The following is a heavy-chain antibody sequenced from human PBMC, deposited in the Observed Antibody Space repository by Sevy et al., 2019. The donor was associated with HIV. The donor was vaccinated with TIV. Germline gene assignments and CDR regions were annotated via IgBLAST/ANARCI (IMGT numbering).Heavy chain of an antibody. J-gene: IGHJ6*02. Sequence: GGYLRLSCAASGFTFSTYDMHWVRQAPGKGLEWVAYIRYDGSNKYYADSVRGRFTISRDNSKNTLYLQMNSLRAEDTAVYYCARGRKTTQEWLEELDYYYGVDVWGQGTTVIVSS. D-gene: IGHD2-8*01. CDR1: GFTFSTYD. CDR3: ARGRKTTQEWLEELDYYYGVDV. CDR2: IRYDGSNK. V-gene: IGHV3-30*02.